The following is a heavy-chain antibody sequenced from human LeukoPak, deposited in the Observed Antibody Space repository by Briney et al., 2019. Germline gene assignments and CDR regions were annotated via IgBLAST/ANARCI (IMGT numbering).Heavy chain of an antibody. CDR2: IGTAGDT. J-gene: IGHJ3*02. CDR1: GFTFSSYD. D-gene: IGHD3-10*01. CDR3: ARAANTNYGSGSYPDAFDI. Sequence: GGSLRLSCAASGFTFSSYDMHWVRQATGKGLEWVSAIGTAGDTYYPGSVKGRFTISRENAKNSLYLQMNSLRAGDTAVYYCARAANTNYGSGSYPDAFDIWGQGTMVTVSS. V-gene: IGHV3-13*01.